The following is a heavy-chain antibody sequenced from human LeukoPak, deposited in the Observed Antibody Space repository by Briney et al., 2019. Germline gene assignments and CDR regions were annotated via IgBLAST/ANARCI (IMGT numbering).Heavy chain of an antibody. Sequence: SETLSLTCTVSGGSISSYYWSWIRQPAGKGLEWIGRIYPSGSTNYNPSLQSRVTISVDKSKNQFSLKLSSVTAADTAMYFCGRDKLVVVAGWFDPWGQGTLVTVSS. D-gene: IGHD3-22*01. CDR3: GRDKLVVVAGWFDP. CDR2: IYPSGST. V-gene: IGHV4-4*07. CDR1: GGSISSYY. J-gene: IGHJ5*02.